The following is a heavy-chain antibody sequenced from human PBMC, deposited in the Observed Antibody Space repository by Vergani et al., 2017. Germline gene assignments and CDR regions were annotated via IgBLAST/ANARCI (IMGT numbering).Heavy chain of an antibody. D-gene: IGHD3-9*01. CDR1: GYTFTGYY. CDR3: ARCINDILTGYYPSYYYYGMDV. Sequence: QVQLVQSGAEVKKPGASVKVSCKASGYTFTGYYMHWVRQAPGQGLEWMGWINPNSGGTNYAQKCQGRVTMTRDTSISTAYMELSRLRSDDTAVYYCARCINDILTGYYPSYYYYGMDVWGQGTTVTVSS. V-gene: IGHV1-2*02. J-gene: IGHJ6*02. CDR2: INPNSGGT.